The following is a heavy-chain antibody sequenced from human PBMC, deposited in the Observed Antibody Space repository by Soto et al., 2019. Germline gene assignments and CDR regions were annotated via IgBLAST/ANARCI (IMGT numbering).Heavy chain of an antibody. J-gene: IGHJ3*01. CDR1: GGSIDCKA. D-gene: IGHD2-8*02. CDR2: IIPIYGTA. Sequence: SVKETSEACGGSIDCKAIWWLRHSPGKGLEWMGGIIPIYGTANYAQKFQGRVTITTDESKSTAYMERSSLSSEDQAEYSCARSYKRWCVMSAWSFDSWGQGTMVTV. V-gene: IGHV1-69*05. CDR3: ARSYKRWCVMSAWSFDS.